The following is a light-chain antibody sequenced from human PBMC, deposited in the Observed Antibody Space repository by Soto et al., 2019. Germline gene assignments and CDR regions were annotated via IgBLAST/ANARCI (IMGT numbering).Light chain of an antibody. J-gene: IGKJ3*01. V-gene: IGKV3-11*01. CDR1: QSVSSY. CDR2: DAS. CDR3: QQRSNWPPAGIT. Sequence: EIVSTQSPATLSLSPGERATLSCRASQSVSSYLAWYQQKPGQAPRLLIYDASNRATGIPARFSGSGSGTDFTLTISSLEPEDFAVYYCQQRSNWPPAGITFGPGTKVDIK.